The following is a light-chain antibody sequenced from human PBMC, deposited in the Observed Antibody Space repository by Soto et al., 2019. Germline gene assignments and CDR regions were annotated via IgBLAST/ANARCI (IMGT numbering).Light chain of an antibody. V-gene: IGKV1-39*01. CDR1: QSISSY. CDR2: AAS. CDR3: HPSYSTPRT. J-gene: IGKJ1*01. Sequence: DIQMTQSPSSLSASVGDRVTITCRASQSISSYLNWYQQKPGKAPKLLIYAASSLQSGVPSRFSGSGSGTDFTLTISSLQPEDFATYYCHPSYSTPRTFGQGTEVEIK.